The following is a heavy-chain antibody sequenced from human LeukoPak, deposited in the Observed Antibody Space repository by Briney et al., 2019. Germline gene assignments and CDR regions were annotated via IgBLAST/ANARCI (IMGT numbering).Heavy chain of an antibody. CDR2: IHPNRGHT. J-gene: IGHJ4*02. V-gene: IGHV1-2*02. Sequence: SVKLSCKVSAYTFTGLYMHWVRHAPGQGREWMGWIHPNRGHTNYTQKFEGRVTMTRDTPISTAYMMLSRLISDDTAVYYCARGVPYYYDSSGYYYFDYWGQGTLVTVSS. D-gene: IGHD3-22*01. CDR1: AYTFTGLY. CDR3: ARGVPYYYDSSGYYYFDY.